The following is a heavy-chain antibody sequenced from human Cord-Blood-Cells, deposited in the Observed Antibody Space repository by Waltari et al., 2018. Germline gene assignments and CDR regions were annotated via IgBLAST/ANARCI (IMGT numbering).Heavy chain of an antibody. J-gene: IGHJ6*02. CDR3: ARDPHDYSNYGYYYGMDV. CDR1: GYTFTGYY. CDR2: INPNSGGT. D-gene: IGHD4-4*01. Sequence: QVQLVQSGAEVKKPGASVKVSCKASGYTFTGYYMHWVRQAPGQGLEWMGRINPNSGGTNYAHKFQGRVTMTRDTSISTAYMELSRLRSDDTAVYYCARDPHDYSNYGYYYGMDVWGQGTTVTVSS. V-gene: IGHV1-2*06.